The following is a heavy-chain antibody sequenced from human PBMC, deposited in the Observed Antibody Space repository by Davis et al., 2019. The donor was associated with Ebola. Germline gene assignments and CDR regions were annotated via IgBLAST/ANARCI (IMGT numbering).Heavy chain of an antibody. V-gene: IGHV3-74*01. CDR2: INSDGSST. D-gene: IGHD3-22*01. Sequence: GESLKISCAASGFTFSSHWMHWVRQAPGKGLVWVPRINSDGSSTSYADSVKGRFTISRDNAKNSLYLQMNSLRAEDTAVYYCARWSVVIPFDYWGQGTLVTVSS. CDR1: GFTFSSHW. J-gene: IGHJ4*02. CDR3: ARWSVVIPFDY.